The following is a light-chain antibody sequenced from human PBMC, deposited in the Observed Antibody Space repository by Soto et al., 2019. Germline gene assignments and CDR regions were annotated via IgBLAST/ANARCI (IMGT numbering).Light chain of an antibody. J-gene: IGLJ1*01. CDR1: SSDVGGYNY. V-gene: IGLV2-14*01. Sequence: QSVLTQPASVSGSPGQSITISCTGTSSDVGGYNYVSWYQQHPGKAPKLMIYDGRNRASGASNRFSGSKSGNTASLTISGLQAEDEFDYYCTSYTSSSTLYVFGTGTKVTVL. CDR3: TSYTSSSTLYV. CDR2: DGR.